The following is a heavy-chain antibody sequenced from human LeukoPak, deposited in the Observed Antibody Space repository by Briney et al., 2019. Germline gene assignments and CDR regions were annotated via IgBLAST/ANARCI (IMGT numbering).Heavy chain of an antibody. CDR1: GGSISSGSYY. D-gene: IGHD7-27*01. Sequence: NPSQTLSLTCTVSGGSISSGSYYWSWIRQPAGKGLEWIGRIYTSGSTNYNPSLKSRVTISVDTSKNQFSLKLSSVTAADTAVYYCARALGLNWGSTQFDYWGQGTLVTVSS. V-gene: IGHV4-61*02. J-gene: IGHJ4*02. CDR3: ARALGLNWGSTQFDY. CDR2: IYTSGST.